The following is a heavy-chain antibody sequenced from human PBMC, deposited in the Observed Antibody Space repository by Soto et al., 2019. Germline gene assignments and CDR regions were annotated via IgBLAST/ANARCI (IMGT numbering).Heavy chain of an antibody. CDR2: ISAYNGNT. CDR3: ARVKRSAVGSFPPQGEPTVSGSFDY. Sequence: QVQLVQSGAEVKKPGASVKVSCKASGYTFTSYGISWVRQAPGQGLEWMGWISAYNGNTNYAQKLQGRVTMTTDTSTSTAYMELRSLRSDDTAVYYCARVKRSAVGSFPPQGEPTVSGSFDYWGQGTLVTVSS. CDR1: GYTFTSYG. V-gene: IGHV1-18*01. D-gene: IGHD1-26*01. J-gene: IGHJ4*02.